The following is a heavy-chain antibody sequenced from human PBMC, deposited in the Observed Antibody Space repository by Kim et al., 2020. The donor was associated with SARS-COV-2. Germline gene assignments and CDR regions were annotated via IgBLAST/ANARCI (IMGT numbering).Heavy chain of an antibody. V-gene: IGHV4-39*01. CDR1: GGSISSSSYY. J-gene: IGHJ6*02. Sequence: SETLSLTCTVSGGSISSSSYYWGWIRQPPGKGLEWIGSIYYSGSTYYNPSLKSRVTISVDTSKNQFSLKLSSVTAADTAVYYCARHGGRLGYDILTGYYPSYYYYGMDVWGQGTTVTVSS. CDR3: ARHGGRLGYDILTGYYPSYYYYGMDV. D-gene: IGHD3-9*01. CDR2: IYYSGST.